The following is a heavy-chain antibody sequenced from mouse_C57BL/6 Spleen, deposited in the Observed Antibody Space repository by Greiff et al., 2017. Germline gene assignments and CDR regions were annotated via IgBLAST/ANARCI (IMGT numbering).Heavy chain of an antibody. Sequence: EVQLQQSGPELVKPGASVKISCKASGYTFTDYYMNWVKQSHGKSLEWIGDINPNNGGTSYNQKFKGKATLTVDKSSSTAYMGLRSLTSEDSAVYYCARSGYYGSSYFYYWGQGTTLTVSS. D-gene: IGHD1-1*01. J-gene: IGHJ2*01. CDR1: GYTFTDYY. CDR2: INPNNGGT. V-gene: IGHV1-26*01. CDR3: ARSGYYGSSYFYY.